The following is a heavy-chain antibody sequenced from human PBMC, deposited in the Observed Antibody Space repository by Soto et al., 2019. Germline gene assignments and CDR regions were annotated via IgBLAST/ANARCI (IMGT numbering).Heavy chain of an antibody. Sequence: SETLSLTCAVYGGSFSGYYWSWIRQPPGKGLEWIGEINHGGSTNYNPSLKSRVTISVDTSKNQFSLKLSSVTAADTAVYYCASELSGSSVTDYWGQGTLVTVSS. J-gene: IGHJ4*02. CDR3: ASELSGSSVTDY. CDR2: INHGGST. CDR1: GGSFSGYY. D-gene: IGHD6-13*01. V-gene: IGHV4-34*01.